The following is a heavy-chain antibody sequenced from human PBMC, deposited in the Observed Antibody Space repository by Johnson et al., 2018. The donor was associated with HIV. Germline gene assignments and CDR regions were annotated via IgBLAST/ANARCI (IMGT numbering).Heavy chain of an antibody. D-gene: IGHD6-13*01. CDR3: AKGSGSSWYIGAFDI. V-gene: IGHV3-9*01. CDR2: ISWNSGSI. CDR1: GFTFDDYA. J-gene: IGHJ3*02. Sequence: VQLVESGGGMVRPGGSLRLSCVASGFTFDDYAMHWVRQAPGKGLEWVSGISWNSGSIGYADSVKGRFTISRDNAKNSLYRQMNSLRAEDTAVYYCAKGSGSSWYIGAFDIWGQGTMVTVSS.